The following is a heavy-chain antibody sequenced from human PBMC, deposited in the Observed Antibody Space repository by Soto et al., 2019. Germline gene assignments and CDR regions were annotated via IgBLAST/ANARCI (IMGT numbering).Heavy chain of an antibody. D-gene: IGHD3-9*01. CDR2: ISYDGSNK. J-gene: IGHJ3*01. V-gene: IGHV3-30*18. Sequence: GKGLEWVAVISYDGSNKYYADSVKGRFTISRDNSKNTLYLQMNSLRAEDTAVYYCAKGEILRCFDDALEFWRQGTMV. CDR3: AKGEILRCFDDALEF.